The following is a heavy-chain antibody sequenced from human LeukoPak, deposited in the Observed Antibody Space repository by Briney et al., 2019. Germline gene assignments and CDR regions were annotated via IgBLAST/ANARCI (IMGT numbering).Heavy chain of an antibody. Sequence: GGSLRLSCAASGFTFSSYSMNWVRQAPGKGLEWVSSISSSSSYIYYADSVKGRFTISRDNAKNSLYLQMNSLRAEDAAVYYCARDLGAAAGTGFDYWGQGTLVTVSS. CDR2: ISSSSSYI. J-gene: IGHJ4*02. V-gene: IGHV3-21*01. CDR1: GFTFSSYS. D-gene: IGHD6-13*01. CDR3: ARDLGAAAGTGFDY.